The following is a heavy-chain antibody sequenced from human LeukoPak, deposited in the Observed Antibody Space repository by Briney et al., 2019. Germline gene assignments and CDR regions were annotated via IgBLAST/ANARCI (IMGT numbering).Heavy chain of an antibody. D-gene: IGHD3-10*01. J-gene: IGHJ5*02. CDR1: GFTFSSYE. CDR2: ISSSGSTI. CDR3: ASLGFIGRMVRGVMGWFDP. V-gene: IGHV3-48*03. Sequence: GGSLRLSCAASGFTFSSYEMNWVRQAPGKGLEWVSYISSSGSTIYYADSVKGRFTISRDNAKNSLYLQMNSLRAEDTAVYYCASLGFIGRMVRGVMGWFDPWGQGTLVTVSS.